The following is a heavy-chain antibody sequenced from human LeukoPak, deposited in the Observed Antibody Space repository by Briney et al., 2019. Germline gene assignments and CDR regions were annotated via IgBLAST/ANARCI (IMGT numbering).Heavy chain of an antibody. Sequence: ASVKVSCKASGYTFTSYGISWVRQAPGQGLEWMGWISAYNGNTNYAQKLQGRVTMTTDTSTSTAYMELRSMRSADTAVYYCARAGWGYYDSSGYPHYYYYYMDVWGKGTTVTVSS. D-gene: IGHD3-22*01. CDR2: ISAYNGNT. V-gene: IGHV1-18*01. CDR1: GYTFTSYG. J-gene: IGHJ6*03. CDR3: ARAGWGYYDSSGYPHYYYYYMDV.